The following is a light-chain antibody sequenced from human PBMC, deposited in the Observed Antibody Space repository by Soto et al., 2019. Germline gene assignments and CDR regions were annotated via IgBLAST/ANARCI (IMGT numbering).Light chain of an antibody. Sequence: QSALTQPASVSGSPGQSITISCTGTSSDVGNYNLVSWYQQHPAKAPKLMIYEGSKRPSGVSYRFSGSKSGNSASLTISGLQAEDEADYYCCSFAGSGTWVFGGGTQLTVL. V-gene: IGLV2-23*01. J-gene: IGLJ2*01. CDR2: EGS. CDR3: CSFAGSGTWV. CDR1: SSDVGNYNL.